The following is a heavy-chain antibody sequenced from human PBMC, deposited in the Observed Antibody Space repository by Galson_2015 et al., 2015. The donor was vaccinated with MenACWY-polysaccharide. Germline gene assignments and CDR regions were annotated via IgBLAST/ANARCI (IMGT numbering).Heavy chain of an antibody. D-gene: IGHD4-17*01. CDR1: GFTFSSYS. J-gene: IGHJ4*02. CDR2: ISSSSSYI. CDR3: AGDSYGDYHFDY. V-gene: IGHV3-21*01. Sequence: SLRLSCAASGFTFSSYSMNWVRQAPGKGLEWVSSISSSSSYIYYADSVKGRFTISRDNAKNSLYLQMNSLRAEDTAVYYCAGDSYGDYHFDYWGQGTLVTVSS.